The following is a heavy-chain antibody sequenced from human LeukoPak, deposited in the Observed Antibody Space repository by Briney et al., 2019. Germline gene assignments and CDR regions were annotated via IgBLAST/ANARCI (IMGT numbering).Heavy chain of an antibody. J-gene: IGHJ4*02. CDR1: GFAVSNNY. V-gene: IGHV3-53*01. CDR3: ARGNCFGY. Sequence: PGGSLTLSCAPSGFAVSNNYMSWARQAPGKGLEWVSSIFGGGNTFYADSVKGRFTISRNNSKNTVYSQMNSLEAGDKAVDFCARGNCFGYWGQGTLVTVSS. CDR2: IFGGGNT.